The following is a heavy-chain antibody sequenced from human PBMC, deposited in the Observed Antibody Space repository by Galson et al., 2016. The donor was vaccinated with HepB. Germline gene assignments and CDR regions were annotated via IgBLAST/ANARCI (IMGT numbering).Heavy chain of an antibody. CDR2: IKSKSEGATT. V-gene: IGHV3-15*01. CDR1: GFTFNNAW. D-gene: IGHD2-21*01. J-gene: IGHJ3*01. CDR3: IRGIPSHLGDAFDV. Sequence: SLRLSCAASGFTFNNAWMTWVRQVSGKRLEWVGRIKSKSEGATTDYAAPVKGRISISRDDSKNMVYLQMNNVKIEDTGVYYCIRGIPSHLGDAFDVWGQGTMVTVSS.